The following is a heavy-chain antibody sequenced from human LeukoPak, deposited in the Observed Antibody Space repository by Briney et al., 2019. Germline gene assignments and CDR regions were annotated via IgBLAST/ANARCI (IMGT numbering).Heavy chain of an antibody. CDR2: INSDGSST. CDR3: VRGSDGYNGGYYYYYLDV. V-gene: IGHV3-74*01. Sequence: PGGSLRLSCAASGFSFSNYWMHWVRQAPGKGLVWVLRINSDGSSTTYADSVKGRFTISRDNAKNTLYLQMHSLRAEDTAVYYCVRGSDGYNGGYYYYYLDVWGKGTTVTVSS. D-gene: IGHD5-24*01. CDR1: GFSFSNYW. J-gene: IGHJ6*03.